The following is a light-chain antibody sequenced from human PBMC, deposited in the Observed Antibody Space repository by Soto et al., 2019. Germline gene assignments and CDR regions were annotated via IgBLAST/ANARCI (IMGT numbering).Light chain of an antibody. CDR1: SSNLGAGYD. CDR2: GNR. CDR3: QSYDTSLGVCYG. Sequence: QSVLTQPPSVSGAPGQRVTISCTGSSSNLGAGYDVHWYQLLPGTAPKLLIYGNRNRPSGVPDRFSGSKSGTSASLAITWLQAEDEADYYCQSYDTSLGVCYGFGTGTKVTVL. V-gene: IGLV1-40*01. J-gene: IGLJ1*01.